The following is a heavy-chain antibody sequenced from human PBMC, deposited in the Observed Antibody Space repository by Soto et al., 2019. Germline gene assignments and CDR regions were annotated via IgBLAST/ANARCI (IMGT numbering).Heavy chain of an antibody. CDR2: IDHDGST. V-gene: IGHV3-74*01. J-gene: IGHJ4*02. CDR3: VRDSHGDY. CDR1: GFTFSNYW. Sequence: EVQLVESGGGLVQPGGSLRLSCAASGFTFSNYWMHWVRQAPGKGLAWVARIDHDGSTDYSGSVSGRLPVSRDNAESMLYLQMNSLRDDDTALYSCVRDSHGDYWGQGTLVTVSS.